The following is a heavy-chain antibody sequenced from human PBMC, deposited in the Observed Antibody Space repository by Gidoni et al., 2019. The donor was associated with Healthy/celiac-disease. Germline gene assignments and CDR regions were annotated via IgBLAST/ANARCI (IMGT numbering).Heavy chain of an antibody. Sequence: TFSSYGMHWVRQAPGKGLEWVAVISYDGSNKYYADSVKGRFTISRDNSKNTLYLQMNSLRAEDTAVYYCAKDLRWQSPPQYAADYWGQGTLVTVSS. CDR2: ISYDGSNK. J-gene: IGHJ4*02. D-gene: IGHD2-15*01. CDR1: TFSSYG. CDR3: AKDLRWQSPPQYAADY. V-gene: IGHV3-30*18.